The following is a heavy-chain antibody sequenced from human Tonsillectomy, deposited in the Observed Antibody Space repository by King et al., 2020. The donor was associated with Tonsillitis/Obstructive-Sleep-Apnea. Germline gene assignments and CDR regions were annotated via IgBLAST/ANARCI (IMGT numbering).Heavy chain of an antibody. Sequence: VQLVESGGGLVQPGGSLRLSCAASGFTFSSYWMSWVRQAPGKGLEWVANIKQDGSEKNYVDSVKGRFTISRDNAKNSMYLQMNSLRAEDTAVYYCARDRGYFGSGSYYNCDFDMWGEGTKGHRLF. CDR1: GFTFSSYW. D-gene: IGHD3-10*01. CDR3: ARDRGYFGSGSYYNCDFDM. V-gene: IGHV3-7*01. CDR2: IKQDGSEK. J-gene: IGHJ3*02.